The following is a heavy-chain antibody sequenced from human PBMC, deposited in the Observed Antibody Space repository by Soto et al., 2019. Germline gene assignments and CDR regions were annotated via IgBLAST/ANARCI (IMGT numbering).Heavy chain of an antibody. J-gene: IGHJ5*02. CDR1: GFTFSSYT. Sequence: GGSLRLSCAASGFTFSSYTMNWVRQAPGKGLEWVSSISSSRYIYYADCLHGRFNTPTHNANTSLYLQMNSLRAEDTAVYYCARDAVVVAATPDPIRFDPWGQGTLVTVSS. V-gene: IGHV3-21*01. D-gene: IGHD2-15*01. CDR3: ARDAVVVAATPDPIRFDP. CDR2: ISSSRYI.